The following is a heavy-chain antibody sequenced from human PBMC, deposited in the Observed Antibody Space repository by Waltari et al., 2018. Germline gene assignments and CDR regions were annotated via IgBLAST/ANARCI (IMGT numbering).Heavy chain of an antibody. V-gene: IGHV3-30*03. CDR2: ISYDGSNK. Sequence: VQLVESGGGLVKPGGSLRLSCAASGFTFSSYSMNWVRQAPGKGLEWVAVISYDGSNKYYADSVKGRFTISRDNSKNTLYLQMNSLRAEDTAVYYCARDPRGDYWGQGTLVTVSS. D-gene: IGHD3-16*01. J-gene: IGHJ4*02. CDR3: ARDPRGDY. CDR1: GFTFSSYS.